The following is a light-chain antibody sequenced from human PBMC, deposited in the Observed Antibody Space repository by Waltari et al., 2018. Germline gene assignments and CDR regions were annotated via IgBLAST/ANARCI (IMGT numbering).Light chain of an antibody. V-gene: IGKV3-20*01. CDR1: QSVGRS. Sequence: EIVLTQSPGTLSLSPGETATLSCRASQSVGRSLAWYPQKPGQAPRLLIYKIFNMATGIPDRFSGSGSGTDFTLTISRLEPEDFVVYYCQHYVRLPATFGQGTKVEIK. J-gene: IGKJ1*01. CDR3: QHYVRLPAT. CDR2: KIF.